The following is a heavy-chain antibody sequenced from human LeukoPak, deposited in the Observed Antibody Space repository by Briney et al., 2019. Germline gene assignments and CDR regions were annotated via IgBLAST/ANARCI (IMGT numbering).Heavy chain of an antibody. J-gene: IGHJ4*02. CDR1: GFTVSSNY. CDR3: ARGPRGRELGFDY. V-gene: IGHV3-53*01. D-gene: IGHD7-27*01. Sequence: PGGSLRLSCAASGFTVSSNYMSWVRQAPGKGLEWVSVIYSGGSTYYADSVKGRFTISRDNSKNTLDLQMNSLRAEDTAVYYCARGPRGRELGFDYWGQGTLVTVSS. CDR2: IYSGGST.